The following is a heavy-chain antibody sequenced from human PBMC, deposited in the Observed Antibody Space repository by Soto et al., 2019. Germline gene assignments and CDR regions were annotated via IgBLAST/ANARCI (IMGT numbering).Heavy chain of an antibody. CDR1: GGSFSGYY. CDR2: INHSVST. J-gene: IGHJ5*02. D-gene: IGHD3-3*01. Sequence: PSETLSLTCAVYGGSFSGYYWSWIRQPPGKGLEWIGEINHSVSTNYNPSLKSRVTISVDTSKNQFSLKLSSVTAADTAVYYCARGKIFGVVIIPRRWFDPWGQGTLVTVSS. CDR3: ARGKIFGVVIIPRRWFDP. V-gene: IGHV4-34*01.